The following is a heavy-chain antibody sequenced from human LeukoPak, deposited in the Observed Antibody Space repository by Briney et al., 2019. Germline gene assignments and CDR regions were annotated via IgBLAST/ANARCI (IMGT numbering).Heavy chain of an antibody. CDR2: IIPIFGTA. Sequence: ASVKVSCKASGGTFSSYAISWVRQAPGQGLEWMGGIIPIFGTANYAQKFQGRVTITADESTSTAYMELSSLRSEDTAVYYCASWPPAYCGGDCYQTMHYGMDVWGQGTTVTVSS. J-gene: IGHJ6*02. D-gene: IGHD2-21*02. CDR1: GGTFSSYA. CDR3: ASWPPAYCGGDCYQTMHYGMDV. V-gene: IGHV1-69*13.